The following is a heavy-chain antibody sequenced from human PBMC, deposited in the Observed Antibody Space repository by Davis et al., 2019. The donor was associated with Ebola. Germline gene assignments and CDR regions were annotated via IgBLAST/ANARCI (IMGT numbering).Heavy chain of an antibody. J-gene: IGHJ4*02. D-gene: IGHD1-26*01. CDR1: GVSITSSDYY. CDR2: IYYSGST. Sequence: SETLSLTCTVSGVSITSSDYYWGWVRQPPGKGLEWIGSIYYSGSTYYNPSLKSRVTISVDTSKNQFSLKLSSVTAADTAVYYCARREWELPFDYWGQGTLVTVSS. V-gene: IGHV4-39*07. CDR3: ARREWELPFDY.